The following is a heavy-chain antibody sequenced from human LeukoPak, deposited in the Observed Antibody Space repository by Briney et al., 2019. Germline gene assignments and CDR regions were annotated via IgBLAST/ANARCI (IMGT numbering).Heavy chain of an antibody. Sequence: SETLSLTCAVYGGSFSGYYWSWLRQPPGKGLEWIGEINHSGSTNYNPSLKSRVTISVDTSKNQFSLKLSSVTAADTAVYYCARDYYDFWSGYYNYFDYWGQGTLVTVSS. V-gene: IGHV4-34*01. CDR2: INHSGST. J-gene: IGHJ4*02. D-gene: IGHD3-3*01. CDR1: GGSFSGYY. CDR3: ARDYYDFWSGYYNYFDY.